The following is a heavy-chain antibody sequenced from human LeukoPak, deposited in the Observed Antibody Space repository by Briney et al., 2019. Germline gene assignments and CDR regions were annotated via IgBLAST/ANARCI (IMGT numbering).Heavy chain of an antibody. CDR2: IYTSGST. Sequence: PSQTLSLTCTASGGSISSGSYYWSWIRQPAGKGLEWIGRIYTSGSTNYNPSLKSRVTISVDTSKNQFSLKLSSVTAADTAVYYCARDLRQQLGQYYYYYMDVWGKGTTVTVSS. V-gene: IGHV4-61*02. CDR3: ARDLRQQLGQYYYYYMDV. CDR1: GGSISSGSYY. J-gene: IGHJ6*03. D-gene: IGHD6-13*01.